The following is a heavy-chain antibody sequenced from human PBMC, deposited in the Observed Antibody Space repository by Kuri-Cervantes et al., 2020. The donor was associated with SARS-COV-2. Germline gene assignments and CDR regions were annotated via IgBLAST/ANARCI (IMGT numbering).Heavy chain of an antibody. D-gene: IGHD3-3*01. Sequence: ASVKVSCKASGGTFSSYAISWVRQAPGQGLEWMGWINAGNGNTKYSQKFQGRVTITRGTSASTAYMELSSLRSEDTAVYYCARDGVPSVRFLEWLLGYWGQGTLVTVSS. V-gene: IGHV1-3*01. J-gene: IGHJ4*02. CDR1: GGTFSSYA. CDR3: ARDGVPSVRFLEWLLGY. CDR2: INAGNGNT.